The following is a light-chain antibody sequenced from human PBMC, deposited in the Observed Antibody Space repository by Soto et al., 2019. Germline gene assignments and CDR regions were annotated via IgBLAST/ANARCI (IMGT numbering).Light chain of an antibody. CDR3: MQALQTPIT. J-gene: IGKJ5*01. CDR1: QSLLHSNGYTY. CDR2: LSS. V-gene: IGKV2-28*01. Sequence: DIVMTQSPLSLPVTPGEPASISCRSSQSLLHSNGYTYLDWYLQKPGQSPQVLIFLSSNRASGVPDRFSGSGSGTDFTLKISRVEAEDVGLYYCMQALQTPITFGQGTRLEIK.